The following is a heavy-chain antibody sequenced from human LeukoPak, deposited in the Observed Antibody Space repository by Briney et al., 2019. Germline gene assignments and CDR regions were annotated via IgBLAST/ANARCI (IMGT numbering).Heavy chain of an antibody. Sequence: GGSLRLSCAASGFTFSHFAMHWVRQAPGKGLEWVAVISYDGKKNYYADSVKGRFTISRDNAKNSLYLQMNSLRAEDTAVYYCARGYAGTLFYWGQGTLVTVSS. D-gene: IGHD4-23*01. CDR2: ISYDGKKN. CDR3: ARGYAGTLFY. J-gene: IGHJ4*02. CDR1: GFTFSHFA. V-gene: IGHV3-30*03.